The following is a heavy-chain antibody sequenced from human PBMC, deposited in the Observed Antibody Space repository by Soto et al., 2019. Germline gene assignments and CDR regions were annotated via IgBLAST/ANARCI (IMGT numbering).Heavy chain of an antibody. CDR1: GYNFPYFW. CDR2: IDQSDSYT. V-gene: IGHV5-10-1*01. CDR3: ARQQKLAQPLSALNX. Sequence: PGEALKISWEGSGYNFPYFWITWVRQMPGKGVELMGRIDQSDSYTDYSPSFQGHVSLSAHKSSSTAYLQWSSLKSSDTAMYYCARQQKLAQPLSALNXWGQGTPVTVSX. J-gene: IGHJ4*02.